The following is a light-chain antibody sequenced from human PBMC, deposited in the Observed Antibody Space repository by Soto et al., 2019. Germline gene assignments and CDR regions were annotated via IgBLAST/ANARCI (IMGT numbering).Light chain of an antibody. CDR2: GAS. CDR3: PHANSFPIT. J-gene: IGKJ5*01. V-gene: IGKV1-12*01. CDR1: QDIRTW. Sequence: DIQMTQSPSSVSASVGDRVTITCRASQDIRTWLAWYQQKPGKAPKILIYGASSLQSGVPSRFSGSGSGTYFTLTISSLQPEDFATYYCPHANSFPITFGQGTRLEIK.